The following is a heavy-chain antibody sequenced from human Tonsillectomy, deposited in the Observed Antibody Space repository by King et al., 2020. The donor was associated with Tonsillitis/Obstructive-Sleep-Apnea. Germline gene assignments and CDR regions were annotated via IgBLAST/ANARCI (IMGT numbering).Heavy chain of an antibody. D-gene: IGHD2-21*01. J-gene: IGHJ6*03. Sequence: QVQLVQSGAEVKKPGSSVKVSCKASGGTFSSYAISWVRQAPGQGLEWMGGIIPIFGTANYAQKFYGRVTITADESTSTAYMELSSLRSEDTAVYYCARDQCGGDCSPLDYYYHYMDVWGKGTTVTVSS. CDR2: IIPIFGTA. CDR1: GGTFSSYA. CDR3: ARDQCGGDCSPLDYYYHYMDV. V-gene: IGHV1-69*01.